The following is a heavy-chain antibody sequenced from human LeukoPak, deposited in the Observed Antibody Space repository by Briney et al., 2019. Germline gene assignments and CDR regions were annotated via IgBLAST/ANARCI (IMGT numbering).Heavy chain of an antibody. CDR3: ASDVGYSSSNYYYYGMDV. Sequence: PSETLSLTCTVSGGSISSSSYYWGWIRQPPGKGLEWIGSIYYSGSTYYNPSLKSRVTISVDTSKNQFSLKLSSVTAADTAVYYCASDVGYSSSNYYYYGMDVWGQETTVTVSS. D-gene: IGHD6-6*01. J-gene: IGHJ6*02. CDR1: GGSISSSSYY. V-gene: IGHV4-39*01. CDR2: IYYSGST.